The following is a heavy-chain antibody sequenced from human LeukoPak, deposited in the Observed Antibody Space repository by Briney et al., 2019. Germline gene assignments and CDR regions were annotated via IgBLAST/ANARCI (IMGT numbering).Heavy chain of an antibody. Sequence: PGGSLRLSCAASGFTFSTNWMHWVRQAPGKGLVWVSRINSDGSGTIYADSVKGRFTISRDNAKNTLYLQMNSLKTEDTAVYYCTTDSWYHPSSLLSDYWGQGTLVTVSS. D-gene: IGHD6-13*01. CDR2: INSDGSGT. CDR3: TTDSWYHPSSLLSDY. V-gene: IGHV3-74*01. J-gene: IGHJ4*02. CDR1: GFTFSTNW.